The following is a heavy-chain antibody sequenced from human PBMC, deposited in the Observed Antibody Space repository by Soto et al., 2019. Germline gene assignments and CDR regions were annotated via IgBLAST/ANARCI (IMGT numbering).Heavy chain of an antibody. D-gene: IGHD3-3*01. CDR1: GGSISSYY. J-gene: IGHJ6*03. CDR3: ARVTYYDFWSGYYTPVGSLDYYYYYMDV. Sequence: SETLSPTCTVSGGSISSYYWSWIRQPPGKGLEWIGYIYYSGSTNYNPSLKSRVTISVDTSKNQFSLKLSSVTAADTAVYYCARVTYYDFWSGYYTPVGSLDYYYYYMDVWGKGTTVTVSS. CDR2: IYYSGST. V-gene: IGHV4-59*01.